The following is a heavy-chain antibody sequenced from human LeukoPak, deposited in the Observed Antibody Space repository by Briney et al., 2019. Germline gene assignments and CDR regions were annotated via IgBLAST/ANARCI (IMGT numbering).Heavy chain of an antibody. Sequence: SETLSLTCTVSAGSISSYYWSWIRQPPGKGLERIGYIYYSGSTNYNPSLKSRVTISVDTSKNQFSLKLSSVTAADTAVYYCARGDQRFGDPTSFDYWGQGTLVTVSS. CDR1: AGSISSYY. CDR2: IYYSGST. CDR3: ARGDQRFGDPTSFDY. J-gene: IGHJ4*02. V-gene: IGHV4-59*01. D-gene: IGHD3-10*01.